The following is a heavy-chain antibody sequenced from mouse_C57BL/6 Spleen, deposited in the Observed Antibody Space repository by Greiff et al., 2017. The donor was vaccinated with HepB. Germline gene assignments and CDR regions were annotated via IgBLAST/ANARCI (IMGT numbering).Heavy chain of an antibody. Sequence: EVQRVESGGGLVQPGGSLSLSCAASGFTFTDYYMSWVRQPPGKALEWLGFIRNKANGYTTEYSASVKGRFTISRDNSQSILYLQMNALRAEDSATYYCARGFGYGSSYDWYFDVWGTETTVTVSS. CDR1: GFTFTDYY. V-gene: IGHV7-3*01. CDR3: ARGFGYGSSYDWYFDV. D-gene: IGHD1-1*01. CDR2: IRNKANGYTT. J-gene: IGHJ1*03.